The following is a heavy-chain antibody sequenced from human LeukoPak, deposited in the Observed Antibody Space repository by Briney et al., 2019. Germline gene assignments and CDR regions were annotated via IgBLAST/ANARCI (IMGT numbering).Heavy chain of an antibody. J-gene: IGHJ4*02. Sequence: GGPLRLSCAASGFTFSSYAMSWVRQAPGKGLECVSVTSGSGGSTYYADSVKGRFTISRDNSKNTLYLQMNSLRAEDTAVYYCAKARYYYDSSVPYYFDYWGQGTLVTVSS. V-gene: IGHV3-23*01. CDR3: AKARYYYDSSVPYYFDY. CDR1: GFTFSSYA. CDR2: TSGSGGST. D-gene: IGHD3-22*01.